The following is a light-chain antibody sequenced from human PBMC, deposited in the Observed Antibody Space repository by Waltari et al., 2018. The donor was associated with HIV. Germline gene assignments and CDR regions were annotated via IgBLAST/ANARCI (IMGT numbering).Light chain of an antibody. CDR1: SSNIGRNY. J-gene: IGLJ1*01. Sequence: QSVLTQPPSASGTPGQRVTISCSGSSSNIGRNYVYLYQQLPGTAPKLLTYSNNQRPSGVADRLSGSKSGTSASLAISGLGSEDEADYYCAAWNDRLSGYVFGTGTKGTV. CDR3: AAWNDRLSGYV. V-gene: IGLV1-47*01. CDR2: SNN.